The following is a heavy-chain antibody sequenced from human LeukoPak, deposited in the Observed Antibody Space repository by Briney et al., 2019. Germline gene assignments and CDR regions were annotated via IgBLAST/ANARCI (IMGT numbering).Heavy chain of an antibody. V-gene: IGHV3-9*01. CDR3: AKGYCGGDCYSGWYFDL. Sequence: GGSLRLSCAASGFTFDDYAMHWVRQAPGKGLEWVSGISYNRDTIAYADSVKGRFTISRDNAKNSLYLQMNSLRAEDTALYYCAKGYCGGDCYSGWYFDLWGRGTLVTVSS. J-gene: IGHJ2*01. CDR1: GFTFDDYA. CDR2: ISYNRDTI. D-gene: IGHD2-21*02.